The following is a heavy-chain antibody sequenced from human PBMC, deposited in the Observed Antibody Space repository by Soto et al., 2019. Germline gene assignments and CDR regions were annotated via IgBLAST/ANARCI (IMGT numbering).Heavy chain of an antibody. CDR3: TTGPTGTTTVLYYYYYGMDV. V-gene: IGHV3-15*01. D-gene: IGHD1-7*01. CDR1: GFTFSNAL. Sequence: GGSLRLSCAASGFTFSNALMSWVRQAPGKGLEWVGRIKSKTDGGTTDYAAPVKGRLTISRDDSKNTLYLQMNSLKTEDTAVYYCTTGPTGTTTVLYYYYYGMDVWGQGTTVTVSS. CDR2: IKSKTDGGTT. J-gene: IGHJ6*02.